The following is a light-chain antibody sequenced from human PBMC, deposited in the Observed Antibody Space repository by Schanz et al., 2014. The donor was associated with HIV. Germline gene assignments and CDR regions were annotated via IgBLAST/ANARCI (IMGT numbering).Light chain of an antibody. CDR1: SSDVGDYNF. J-gene: IGLJ3*02. V-gene: IGLV2-14*01. CDR3: SSYTSSSTWV. Sequence: QSALTQPASLSGSPGQSITISCTGSSSDVGDYNFVSWYQQHPGKAPKLMIYDVSNRPSGVSNRFSGSKSGNTASLTISGLRAEDEADYYCSSYTSSSTWVFGGGTKLTVL. CDR2: DVS.